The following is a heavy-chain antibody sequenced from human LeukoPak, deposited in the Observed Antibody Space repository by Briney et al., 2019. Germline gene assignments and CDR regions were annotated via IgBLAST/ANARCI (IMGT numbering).Heavy chain of an antibody. V-gene: IGHV4-59*01. CDR2: IYYSGST. D-gene: IGHD6-13*01. J-gene: IGHJ4*02. Sequence: SETLSLTCTVSRGSISGYYWSWIRQPPGKGLEWIGYIYYSGSTNYNPSLKSRVTISVDTSKNQFSLNLNSVTAADTAVYYCARDSLPGRSSWYYDYWGQGTLVTVSS. CDR3: ARDSLPGRSSWYYDY. CDR1: RGSISGYY.